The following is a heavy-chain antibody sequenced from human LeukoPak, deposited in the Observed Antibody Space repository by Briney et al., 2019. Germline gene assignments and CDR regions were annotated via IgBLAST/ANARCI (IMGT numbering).Heavy chain of an antibody. V-gene: IGHV1-2*04. CDR1: GYTFTAYY. D-gene: IGHD1-26*01. J-gene: IGHJ3*02. CDR3: ARTPSGSYYDAFDI. Sequence: GASVKVSCKASGYTFTAYYMHWVRQAPGQGLEWMGWINPNSDDTSYAQKFQGWVTMTRDTSISTAYMELSRLRSDDTAVYYCARTPSGSYYDAFDIWGQGTMVTVSS. CDR2: INPNSDDT.